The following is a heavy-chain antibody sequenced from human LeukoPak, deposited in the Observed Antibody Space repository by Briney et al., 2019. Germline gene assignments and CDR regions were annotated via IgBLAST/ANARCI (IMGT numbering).Heavy chain of an antibody. CDR1: GFTFSSDE. J-gene: IGHJ4*02. CDR2: ISPSGSYI. V-gene: IGHV3-48*03. D-gene: IGHD6-13*01. CDR3: ASGRQLGY. Sequence: GGSLRLSCAASGFTFSSDEMNWVRQAPGKGLEWISYISPSGSYIFYADSVKGRFTISRDNTKNSLYLQMNSLRAEDTAVYYCASGRQLGYWGQGTLVTVSS.